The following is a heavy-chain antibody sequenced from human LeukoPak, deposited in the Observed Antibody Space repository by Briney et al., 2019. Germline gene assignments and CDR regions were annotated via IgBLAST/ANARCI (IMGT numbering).Heavy chain of an antibody. CDR3: ARVRIAARPVDY. CDR1: GFTFSSYS. CDR2: TSSSSSYI. J-gene: IGHJ4*02. Sequence: GGSLRLSCAASGFTFSSYSMNWVRQAPGKGLEWVSSTSSSSSYIYYADSVKGRFTISRDNAKNSLYLQMNSLRAEDTAVYYCARVRIAARPVDYWGQGTLVTVSS. V-gene: IGHV3-21*01. D-gene: IGHD6-6*01.